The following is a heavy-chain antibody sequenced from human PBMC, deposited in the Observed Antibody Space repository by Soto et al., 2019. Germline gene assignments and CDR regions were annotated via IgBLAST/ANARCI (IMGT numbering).Heavy chain of an antibody. J-gene: IGHJ6*04. CDR3: AASIFYYGMDV. CDR1: GYTFTNYW. Sequence: GESLKISCKGSGYTFTNYWIGWVRQMPGKGLEWMGIIYPGDSDTKYNPSFQGQVTISADKSITTTYLRWTSLKASDTAIYYCAASIFYYGMDVWGKGTTVTVSS. V-gene: IGHV5-51*01. CDR2: IYPGDSDT.